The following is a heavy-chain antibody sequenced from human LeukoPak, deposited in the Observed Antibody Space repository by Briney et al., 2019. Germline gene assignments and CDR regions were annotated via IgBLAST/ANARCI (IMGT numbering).Heavy chain of an antibody. Sequence: GGSLRLSCAASGFTFSSYAMHWVRQAPGKGLEWVAVISYGGSNKYYADSVKGRFTISRDNSKNTLYLQMNSLRAEDTAVYYCARDGAAGDYPTYYFDYWGQGTLVTVSS. CDR3: ARDGAAGDYPTYYFDY. D-gene: IGHD4-17*01. V-gene: IGHV3-30*04. J-gene: IGHJ4*02. CDR2: ISYGGSNK. CDR1: GFTFSSYA.